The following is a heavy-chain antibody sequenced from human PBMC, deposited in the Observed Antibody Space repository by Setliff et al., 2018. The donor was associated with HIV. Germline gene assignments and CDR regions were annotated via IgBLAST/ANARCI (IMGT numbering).Heavy chain of an antibody. CDR2: IILVQGIP. Sequence: SVKVSCKPSGYTFTTYGLSWVRQAPGQGFEWLGGIILVQGIPNYAQKFQGRVTITADVSTSTAYMELSSLRSEDTAVYHCARDLLLRWLDYWGQGTLVTVSS. J-gene: IGHJ4*02. D-gene: IGHD4-17*01. V-gene: IGHV1-69*10. CDR3: ARDLLLRWLDY. CDR1: GYTFTTYG.